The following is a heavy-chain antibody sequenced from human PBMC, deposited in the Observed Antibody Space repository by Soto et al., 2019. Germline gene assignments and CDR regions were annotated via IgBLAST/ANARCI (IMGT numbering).Heavy chain of an antibody. CDR2: TSAGGGST. Sequence: GGSLRLSCAASGFTFSSYAMSWVRQAPGKGLEWVSTTSAGGGSTFSADSVKGRFTISRDNSKNTLYLQINSLRAEDTAVYYCAKSVVVAVTPLAFDFWGQGTLVTVSS. J-gene: IGHJ4*02. CDR1: GFTFSSYA. CDR3: AKSVVVAVTPLAFDF. D-gene: IGHD2-15*01. V-gene: IGHV3-23*01.